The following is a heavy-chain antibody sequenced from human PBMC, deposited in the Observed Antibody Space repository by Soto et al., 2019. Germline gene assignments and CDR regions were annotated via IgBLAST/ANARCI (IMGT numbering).Heavy chain of an antibody. J-gene: IGHJ6*02. Sequence: QVQLQESGPGLVKPSQTLSLTCTVSGGSISSGGYYWIWIRQHPGKGLEGIGYIYYSESTYYNPSLESRVTISVDTSKNQFFLKLSSVTASDTAVYYCARDRGDTAMVTEYYYYGMDVWGQGTTVTVSS. CDR3: ARDRGDTAMVTEYYYYGMDV. CDR1: GGSISSGGYY. CDR2: IYYSEST. V-gene: IGHV4-31*03. D-gene: IGHD5-18*01.